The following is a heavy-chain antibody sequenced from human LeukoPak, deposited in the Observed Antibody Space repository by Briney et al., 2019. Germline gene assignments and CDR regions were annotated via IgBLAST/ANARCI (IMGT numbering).Heavy chain of an antibody. CDR2: IYHSGST. CDR1: GGSISSSNW. V-gene: IGHV4-4*02. J-gene: IGHJ4*02. CDR3: ARRAYDILTGYYTFLGY. Sequence: SETLSLTCAVSGGSISSSNWWSWVRQPPGKGLEWIGEIYHSGSTNYNPSLKSRVIISVDKSKNQFSLKLSSVTAADTAVYYCARRAYDILTGYYTFLGYWGQGTLVTVSS. D-gene: IGHD3-9*01.